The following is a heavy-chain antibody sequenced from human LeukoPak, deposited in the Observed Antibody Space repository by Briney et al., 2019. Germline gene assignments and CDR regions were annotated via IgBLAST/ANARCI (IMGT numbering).Heavy chain of an antibody. CDR3: AREGVVVVAATSINAFDI. CDR2: INHSGST. D-gene: IGHD2-15*01. Sequence: SETLSLTCAVYGGSFSGYYWSWIRQPPGKGLEWIGEINHSGSTNYNPSLKSRVTISVDTSKNQFSLKLSSVTAADTAVYYCAREGVVVVAATSINAFDIWGQGTMVTVSS. J-gene: IGHJ3*02. V-gene: IGHV4-34*01. CDR1: GGSFSGYY.